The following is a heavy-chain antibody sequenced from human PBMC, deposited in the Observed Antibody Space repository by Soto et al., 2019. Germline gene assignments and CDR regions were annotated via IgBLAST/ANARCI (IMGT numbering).Heavy chain of an antibody. CDR3: VRLVGNSWLDS. CDR2: IYYSGST. J-gene: IGHJ5*01. V-gene: IGHV4-39*01. D-gene: IGHD2-2*01. CDR1: GGSISSSSYY. Sequence: SETLFLTCTVSGGSISSSSYYWGWIRQPPGKGLEWIGSIYYSGSTYYNPSLKSRVTISVDTSNNQLSLQLNSVTPDDTAVYYCVRLVGNSWLDSWGQGTLVTVSS.